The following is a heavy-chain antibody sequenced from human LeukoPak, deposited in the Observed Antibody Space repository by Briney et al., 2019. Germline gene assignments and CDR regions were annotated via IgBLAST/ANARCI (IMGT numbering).Heavy chain of an antibody. CDR3: AKNVDTAMAPGFDI. Sequence: GESLKISRKGSGYSFSSYWIGWVRQMPGKGLEWMGIIYPCDSDTRYSPSFQGQVTISADKSISTAYLQWSSLKASDTAMYYCAKNVDTAMAPGFDIWGQGTMVTVSS. CDR1: GYSFSSYW. J-gene: IGHJ3*02. V-gene: IGHV5-51*01. D-gene: IGHD5-18*01. CDR2: IYPCDSDT.